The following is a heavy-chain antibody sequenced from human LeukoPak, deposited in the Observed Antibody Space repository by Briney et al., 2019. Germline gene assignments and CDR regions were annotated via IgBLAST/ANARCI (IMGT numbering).Heavy chain of an antibody. J-gene: IGHJ3*02. Sequence: SGGSLRLSCAASGFTFSSYAMHWVRQAPGKGLEWVAVISYDGSNKYYADSVKGRFTISRDNSKNTLYLQMNSLRAEDTAVHYCASPPLTGEGAFDIWGQGTMVTVFS. CDR2: ISYDGSNK. CDR3: ASPPLTGEGAFDI. D-gene: IGHD7-27*01. CDR1: GFTFSSYA. V-gene: IGHV3-30-3*01.